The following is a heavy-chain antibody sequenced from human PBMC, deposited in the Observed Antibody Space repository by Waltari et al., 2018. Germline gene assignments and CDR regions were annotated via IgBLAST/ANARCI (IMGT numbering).Heavy chain of an antibody. CDR1: GYTFTGYY. J-gene: IGHJ3*02. D-gene: IGHD3-3*01. V-gene: IGHV1-2*06. Sequence: QVQLVQSGAEVKKPGASVKVSCKASGYTFTGYYMHWVRQAPGQGLEWMGRINPNGGGTNYAQKFQGRVTMTRDTSISTAYMELSRLRSDDTAVYYCARVASPGTIFGVVHDAFDIWGQGTMVTVSS. CDR3: ARVASPGTIFGVVHDAFDI. CDR2: INPNGGGT.